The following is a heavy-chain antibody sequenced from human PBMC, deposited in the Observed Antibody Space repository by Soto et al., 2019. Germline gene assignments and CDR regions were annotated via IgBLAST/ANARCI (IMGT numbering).Heavy chain of an antibody. CDR3: ARGGSGSYYYYYGMDV. J-gene: IGHJ6*02. D-gene: IGHD5-12*01. Sequence: PGGSLRLSCAASGFTFSSYSMNWVRQAPGKGLEWVSYISSSSSTIYYADSVKGRFTISRDYAKNSLSLQMNSLRDEDTVVFYCARGGSGSYYYYYGMDVWGQGTTVTVSS. CDR1: GFTFSSYS. V-gene: IGHV3-48*02. CDR2: ISSSSSTI.